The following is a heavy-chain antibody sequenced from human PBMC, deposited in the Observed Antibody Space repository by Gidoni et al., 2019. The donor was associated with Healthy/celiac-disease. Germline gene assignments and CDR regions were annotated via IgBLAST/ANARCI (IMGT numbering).Heavy chain of an antibody. V-gene: IGHV1-2*04. Sequence: QVQLVQSGAAVTKPGASVQVSCTASGYTFTGYSRHWVRQAPGQGLEWMGWINPNRGGTNYAQKFQGWVTMTRDTSISTAYMELSRLRSDDTAVHYCARDSCSSTSCYNYYYMDVWGKGTTVTVSS. J-gene: IGHJ6*03. CDR1: GYTFTGYS. D-gene: IGHD2-2*02. CDR2: INPNRGGT. CDR3: ARDSCSSTSCYNYYYMDV.